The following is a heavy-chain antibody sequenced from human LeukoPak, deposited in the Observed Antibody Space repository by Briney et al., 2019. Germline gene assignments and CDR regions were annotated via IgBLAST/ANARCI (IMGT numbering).Heavy chain of an antibody. CDR2: MNPNSGNT. CDR3: ARGGYFDWLENFDY. V-gene: IGHV1-8*01. D-gene: IGHD3-9*01. CDR1: GYTFTSYD. Sequence: ASVKVSCKASGYTFTSYDINWVRQATGQGLEWMGWMNPNSGNTGYAQKFQGRVTMTRDTSISTAYMELSRLRSDDTAVYYCARGGYFDWLENFDYWGQGTLVTVSS. J-gene: IGHJ4*02.